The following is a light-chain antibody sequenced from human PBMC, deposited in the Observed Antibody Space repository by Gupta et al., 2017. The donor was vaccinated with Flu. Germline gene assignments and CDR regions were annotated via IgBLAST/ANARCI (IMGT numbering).Light chain of an antibody. CDR3: SSYTGGSSL. Sequence: QSVLLHPPSQSGSSGPSSAIPCTGTSCDVVGYNFVSWYQQHPDKAPKLMIYEVSNRPSGVSNRFSGSKSGNTASLTISGLQAEDEADYYCSSYTGGSSLFGTGTKVTVL. CDR2: EVS. CDR1: SCDVVGYNF. V-gene: IGLV2-14*01. J-gene: IGLJ1*01.